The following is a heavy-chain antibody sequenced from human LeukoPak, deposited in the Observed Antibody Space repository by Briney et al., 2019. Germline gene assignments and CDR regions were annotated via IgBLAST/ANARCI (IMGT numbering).Heavy chain of an antibody. CDR3: ARAWLRLNPYFDY. CDR2: IYYSGST. Sequence: SETLSLTCTVSGGSISSYYWSWIRQPPGKGLEWIGYIYYSGSTNYNPSLKSRVTISVDTSKNQFSLKLSSVTAADTAVYYCARAWLRLNPYFDYWGQGTLVTVSS. V-gene: IGHV4-59*01. D-gene: IGHD5-12*01. CDR1: GGSISSYY. J-gene: IGHJ4*02.